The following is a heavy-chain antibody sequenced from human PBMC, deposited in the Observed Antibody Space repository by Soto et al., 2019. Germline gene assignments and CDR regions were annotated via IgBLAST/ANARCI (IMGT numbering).Heavy chain of an antibody. CDR1: GFTFDDYA. V-gene: IGHV3-9*01. D-gene: IGHD3-22*01. J-gene: IGHJ3*02. Sequence: GGSLRLSCAASGFTFDDYAMHWVRQAPGKGLEWVSGISWNSGSIGYADSVKGRFTISRDNAKNSLYLQMNSLRAEDTALYYCAKDRYYDSSTLNGDAFDIWGQGTMVTVSS. CDR3: AKDRYYDSSTLNGDAFDI. CDR2: ISWNSGSI.